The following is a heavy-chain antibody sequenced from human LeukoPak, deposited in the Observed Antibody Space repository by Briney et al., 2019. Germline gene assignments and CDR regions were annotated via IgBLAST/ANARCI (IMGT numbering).Heavy chain of an antibody. V-gene: IGHV3-23*01. CDR1: GFTFSNFA. CDR3: AQGLTMKAQFDY. Sequence: GASLRLSCAASGFTFSNFAMSWVRQAPGKGLEWVSAISSGGVSIYYADSVKGRFTISRDNSKNTLYLQMNSLRADDTAVYYCAQGLTMKAQFDYWGQGTLVTVSS. J-gene: IGHJ4*02. CDR2: ISSGGVSI. D-gene: IGHD3-3*01.